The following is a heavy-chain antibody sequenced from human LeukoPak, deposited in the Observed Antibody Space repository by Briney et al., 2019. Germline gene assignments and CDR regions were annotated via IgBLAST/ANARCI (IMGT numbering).Heavy chain of an antibody. J-gene: IGHJ4*02. CDR2: INSDRSST. CDR3: AREDIVATIDY. CDR1: GFTFSSYW. V-gene: IGHV3-74*01. Sequence: GGSLRLSCAASGFTFSSYWMDWVRQAPGKGLVWVSRINSDRSSTSYADSVKGRFTISRDNAKNTLYLQMNSLRAEDTAVYYCAREDIVATIDYWGQGTLVTVSS. D-gene: IGHD5-12*01.